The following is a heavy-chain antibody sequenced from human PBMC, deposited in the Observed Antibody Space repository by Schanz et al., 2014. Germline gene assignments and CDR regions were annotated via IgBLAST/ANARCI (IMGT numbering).Heavy chain of an antibody. D-gene: IGHD6-19*01. CDR1: GYAFSDYG. J-gene: IGHJ6*03. CDR3: ARLGTGMAVAGSVIDSYYYYMDV. Sequence: QVQLEQSGAEVKKPGASVKVSCKTSGYAFSDYGITWVRQATGQGLEWMGWMNPNSGNTGYAQKFQGRVTMTRNTSISTAYMELSSLRSEDTAVYYCARLGTGMAVAGSVIDSYYYYMDVWGEGTTVTVSS. CDR2: MNPNSGNT. V-gene: IGHV1-8*02.